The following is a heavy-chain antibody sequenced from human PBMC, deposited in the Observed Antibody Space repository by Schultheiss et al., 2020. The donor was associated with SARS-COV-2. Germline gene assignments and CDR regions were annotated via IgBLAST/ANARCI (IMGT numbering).Heavy chain of an antibody. D-gene: IGHD3-3*01. CDR1: GFTFSDYY. Sequence: GGSLRLSCAASGFTFSDYYMSWIRQAPGKGLEWVSYISSSSSYTNYADSVKGRFTISRDNAKNSLYLQMNSLRDEDTAVYYCATRALRFLEWLPLDYWGQGTLVTVSS. V-gene: IGHV3-11*06. J-gene: IGHJ4*02. CDR2: ISSSSSYT. CDR3: ATRALRFLEWLPLDY.